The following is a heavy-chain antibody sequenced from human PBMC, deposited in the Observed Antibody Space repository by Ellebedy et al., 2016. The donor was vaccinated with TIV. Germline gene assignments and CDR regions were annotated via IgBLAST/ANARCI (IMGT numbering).Heavy chain of an antibody. Sequence: MPSETLSLTCTVSGGSINTEDFSWDWIRQPPGKGLEWIGSIYYSGSTSNNPSLKSRVTISVDASKNQFSLELSSVTAADTAVYFCARRGFCSSDCYAFDHWGQGTLVTVSS. CDR1: GGSINTEDFS. V-gene: IGHV4-39*01. D-gene: IGHD2-21*02. CDR3: ARRGFCSSDCYAFDH. CDR2: IYYSGST. J-gene: IGHJ4*02.